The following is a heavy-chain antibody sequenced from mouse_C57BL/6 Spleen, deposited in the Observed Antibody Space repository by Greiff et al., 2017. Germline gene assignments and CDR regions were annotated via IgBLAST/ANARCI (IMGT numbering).Heavy chain of an antibody. J-gene: IGHJ3*01. CDR3: ARDSNVMAY. CDR1: GYSITSGYY. Sequence: EVKLLESGPGLVKPSQSLSLTCSVTGYSITSGYYWNWIRQFPGNKLEWMGYISYDGSNNYNPSLKNRISITRDTSKNQFFLKLNSVTTEDTATYYCARDSNVMAYWGQGTLVTVSA. D-gene: IGHD2-5*01. CDR2: ISYDGSN. V-gene: IGHV3-6*01.